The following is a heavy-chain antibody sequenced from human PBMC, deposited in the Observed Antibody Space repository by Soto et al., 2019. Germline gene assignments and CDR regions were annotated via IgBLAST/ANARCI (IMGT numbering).Heavy chain of an antibody. V-gene: IGHV4-59*08. CDR1: GGSIISYY. J-gene: IGHJ6*03. CDR3: ARRMGMRYYYMDV. Sequence: PSETLSLTCTVSGGSIISYYWSWIRQPPGKGLEWIGYIYYSGSTNYNPSLKSRVTISVDTSKNQFSLKLSSVTAADTAVYYCARRMGMRYYYMDVWGKGTTVTVSS. CDR2: IYYSGST.